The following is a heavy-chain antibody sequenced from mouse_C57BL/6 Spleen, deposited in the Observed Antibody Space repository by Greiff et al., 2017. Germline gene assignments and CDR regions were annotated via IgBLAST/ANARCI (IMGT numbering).Heavy chain of an antibody. CDR1: GYTFTSYW. CDR2: IDPSDSYT. J-gene: IGHJ2*01. Sequence: QVQLKQPGAELVMPGASVKLSCKASGYTFTSYWMHWVKQRPGQGLEWIGEIDPSDSYTNYNQKFKGKSTLTVDKSSSTAYMQLSSLTSEDSAVYYCARREYYGSSSDYWGQGTTLTVSS. V-gene: IGHV1-69*01. CDR3: ARREYYGSSSDY. D-gene: IGHD1-1*01.